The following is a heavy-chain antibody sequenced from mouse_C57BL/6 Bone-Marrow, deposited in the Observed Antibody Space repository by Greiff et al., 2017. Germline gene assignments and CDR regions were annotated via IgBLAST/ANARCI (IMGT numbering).Heavy chain of an antibody. Sequence: EVQLQQSGAELVRPGASVKLSCTASGFNIKDDYMHWVNQRPEQGLEWIGWIDPENGDTEYASKFQGKATITADTSSNTAYLQLSSLTSEDTAVYYCTTSYGYDVGEYYFDYWGQGTTLTVSS. CDR1: GFNIKDDY. CDR2: IDPENGDT. CDR3: TTSYGYDVGEYYFDY. J-gene: IGHJ2*01. V-gene: IGHV14-4*01. D-gene: IGHD2-2*01.